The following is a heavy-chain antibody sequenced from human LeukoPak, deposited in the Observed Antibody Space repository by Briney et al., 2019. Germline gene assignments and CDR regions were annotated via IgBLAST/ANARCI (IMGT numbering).Heavy chain of an antibody. CDR1: GGSFSGYY. CDR2: INHSGST. V-gene: IGHV4-34*01. J-gene: IGHJ6*03. Sequence: SETLSLTCAVYGGSFSGYYWSWIRQPPGKGLEWIGEINHSGSTNYNPSLKSRVTISVDTSKNQFSLKLSSVTAADTAVYYCARVYCSSTSCRGTPYYYYYVDVWGKGTTVTVSS. D-gene: IGHD2-2*01. CDR3: ARVYCSSTSCRGTPYYYYYVDV.